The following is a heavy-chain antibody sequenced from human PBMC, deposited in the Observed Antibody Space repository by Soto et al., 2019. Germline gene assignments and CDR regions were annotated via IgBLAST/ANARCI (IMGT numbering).Heavy chain of an antibody. D-gene: IGHD3-22*01. CDR1: GFTVSSNY. CDR3: ARNGDSSDYRGWFDP. CDR2: IYSGGTT. V-gene: IGHV3-66*01. Sequence: EVQLVESGGGLVQPGGSLSLSCAASGFTVSSNYMSWVRQAPGKGLEWVSVIYSGGTTYYADSVKGRFTISRDNSKNTLYLQMNSLRAEDTAVYYCARNGDSSDYRGWFDPWGQGTLVTVSS. J-gene: IGHJ5*02.